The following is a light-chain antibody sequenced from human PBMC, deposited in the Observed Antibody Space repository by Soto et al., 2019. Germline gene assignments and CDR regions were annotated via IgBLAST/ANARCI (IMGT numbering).Light chain of an antibody. Sequence: DIEMTQSPSSLSASVGDRVTISCRASQPISHYLNWYQQKPGKAPNLLIHAASSLHSGVPSRFTGSGSGTDFTLTISSLQPEDFASYYCQQSYIIPYTFGHGTKVEI. CDR1: QPISHY. V-gene: IGKV1-39*01. J-gene: IGKJ2*01. CDR2: AAS. CDR3: QQSYIIPYT.